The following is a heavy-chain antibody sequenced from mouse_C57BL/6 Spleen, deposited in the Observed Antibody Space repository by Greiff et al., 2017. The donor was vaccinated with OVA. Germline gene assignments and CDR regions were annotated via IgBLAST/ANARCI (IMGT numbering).Heavy chain of an antibody. Sequence: VQLKESGAELVRPGASVKLSCTASGFNIKDDYMHWVKQRPEQGLEWIGWIDPENGDTEYASKFQGKATITADTSSNTAYLQLSSLTSEDTAVYYCTTIYYGSRWGQGTLVTVSA. CDR1: GFNIKDDY. J-gene: IGHJ3*02. D-gene: IGHD1-1*01. CDR3: TTIYYGSR. V-gene: IGHV14-4*01. CDR2: IDPENGDT.